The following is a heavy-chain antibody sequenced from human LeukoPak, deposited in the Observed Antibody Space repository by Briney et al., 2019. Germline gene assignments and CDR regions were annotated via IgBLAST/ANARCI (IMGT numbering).Heavy chain of an antibody. J-gene: IGHJ4*02. D-gene: IGHD4-17*01. CDR1: GGSISSYY. Sequence: PSETLSLTCTVSGGSISSYYWSWIRQPPGKGLEWIGYIYYSGRTNYNPSLKSRVTISVDTSKNQYSLKLSSVTAADTAVYYCARHPALTTEPRPYFDYWGQGTLVTVSS. CDR2: IYYSGRT. V-gene: IGHV4-59*08. CDR3: ARHPALTTEPRPYFDY.